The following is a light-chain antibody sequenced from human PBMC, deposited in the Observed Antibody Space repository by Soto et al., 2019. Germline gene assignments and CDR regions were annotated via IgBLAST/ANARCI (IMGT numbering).Light chain of an antibody. CDR3: QQYGSSLYT. J-gene: IGKJ2*01. CDR2: GAS. Sequence: EIVLTQSPGTLSLSPGERATLSCRASQSVSSSYLAWYQQKPGQAPRLLIYGASSRATGIPDRFSGSGSGTDFTLTNRRLEPEDFAVYYCQQYGSSLYTFGQGTKLEIK. V-gene: IGKV3-20*01. CDR1: QSVSSSY.